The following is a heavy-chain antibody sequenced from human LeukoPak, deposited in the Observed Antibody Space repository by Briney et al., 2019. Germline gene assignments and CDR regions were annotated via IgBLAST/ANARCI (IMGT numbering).Heavy chain of an antibody. V-gene: IGHV4-59*08. D-gene: IGHD2-15*01. CDR1: GGSISSYY. CDR3: ARKTYCSGGRCYGENWFDP. CDR2: IYYSGST. J-gene: IGHJ5*02. Sequence: SETLSLTCTVSGGSISSYYWSCIRQPPGKGLEWIGYIYYSGSTNYNPSLKSRVTISVDTSNNQFSLNLRSVTAADTAVYYCARKTYCSGGRCYGENWFDPWAQGTLVTVSS.